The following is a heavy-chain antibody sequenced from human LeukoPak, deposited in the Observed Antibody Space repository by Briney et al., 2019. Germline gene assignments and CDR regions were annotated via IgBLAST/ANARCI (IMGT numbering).Heavy chain of an antibody. J-gene: IGHJ4*02. CDR2: INTDGSST. V-gene: IGHV3-74*01. CDR3: ARDPRGSYYFDY. CDR1: GFTFSSYW. D-gene: IGHD1-26*01. Sequence: GGSLRLSCAASGFTFSSYWMHWVRQAPGKGLVWVSRINTDGSSTSYADSVKGRFTISRDNAKNTLYLQMNSLRAEDTAVYYCARDPRGSYYFDYWGQGTLVTVSS.